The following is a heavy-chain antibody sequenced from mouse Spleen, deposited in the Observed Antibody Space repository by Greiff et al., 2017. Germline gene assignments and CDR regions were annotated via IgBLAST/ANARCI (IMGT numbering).Heavy chain of an antibody. CDR1: GYTFTDYY. CDR2: INPNNGGT. D-gene: IGHD4-1*01. Sequence: EVKLQQSGPELVKPGASVKISCKASGYTFTDYYMNWVKQSHGKSLEWIGDINPNNGGTSYNQKFKGKATLTVDKSSSTAYMELRSLTSEDSAVYYCAREGELGRDFDYWGQGTTLTVSS. J-gene: IGHJ2*01. V-gene: IGHV1-26*01. CDR3: AREGELGRDFDY.